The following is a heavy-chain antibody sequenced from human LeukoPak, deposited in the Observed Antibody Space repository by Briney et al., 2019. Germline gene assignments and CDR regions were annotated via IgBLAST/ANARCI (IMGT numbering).Heavy chain of an antibody. V-gene: IGHV3-30*04. D-gene: IGHD3-16*01. Sequence: GGSLRLSCVGAGFVFSNHVIHWVRQVPGQGREWVSMISYDGSGKHYADSVGGRLTISRDNSKNTVYLQMDSLTAEDTAIYYCARDLWGVAVAGAGKDVWGQGTTVTVSS. J-gene: IGHJ6*02. CDR2: ISYDGSGK. CDR3: ARDLWGVAVAGAGKDV. CDR1: GFVFSNHV.